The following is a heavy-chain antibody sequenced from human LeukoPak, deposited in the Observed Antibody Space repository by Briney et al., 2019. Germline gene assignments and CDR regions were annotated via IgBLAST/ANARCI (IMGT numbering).Heavy chain of an antibody. Sequence: GGSLRLSCAASGFTFSNYGMHWVRQAPGKGLEWVAIISHDGINKYYTDSVKGRFTISKDNPKNTLYLQMDSLTIEDTAMYYCARGSPPDSWGQGTLVSVSS. CDR3: ARGSPPDS. CDR1: GFTFSNYG. D-gene: IGHD3-10*01. J-gene: IGHJ4*02. CDR2: ISHDGINK. V-gene: IGHV3-30*03.